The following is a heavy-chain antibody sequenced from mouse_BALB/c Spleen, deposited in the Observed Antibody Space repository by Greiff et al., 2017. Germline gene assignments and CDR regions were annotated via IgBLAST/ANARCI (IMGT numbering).Heavy chain of an antibody. D-gene: IGHD3-3*01. CDR1: GYTFTDYE. V-gene: IGHV1-15*01. Sequence: VQLQQSGAELVRPGASVTLSCKASGYTFTDYEMHWVKQTPVHGLEWIGAIDPETGGTAYNQKFKGKATLTADKSSSTAYMELRSLTSEDSAVYYCTREAGTGWFAYWGQGTLVTVSA. J-gene: IGHJ3*01. CDR3: TREAGTGWFAY. CDR2: IDPETGGT.